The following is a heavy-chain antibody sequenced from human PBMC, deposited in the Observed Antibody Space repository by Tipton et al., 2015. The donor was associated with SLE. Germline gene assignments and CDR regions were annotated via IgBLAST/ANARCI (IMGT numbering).Heavy chain of an antibody. CDR2: VSSRGSP. Sequence: TLSLTCTVSGGSMSSDTYYWSWIRQPAGKGLECIGHVSSRGSPTYHPSLKSRVTISVDTSKNQFSLRLTSVTAADTAVYYCARSAGYSSSWAHFDYWGQGTLVTVSS. J-gene: IGHJ4*02. V-gene: IGHV4-61*09. D-gene: IGHD6-13*01. CDR3: ARSAGYSSSWAHFDY. CDR1: GGSMSSDTYY.